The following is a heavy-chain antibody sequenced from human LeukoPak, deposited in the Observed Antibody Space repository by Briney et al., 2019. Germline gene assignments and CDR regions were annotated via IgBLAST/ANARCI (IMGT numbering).Heavy chain of an antibody. J-gene: IGHJ6*02. CDR1: GYTFTGYY. CDR2: INPNSGGT. Sequence: ASVNVSCKASGYTFTGYYIHWVRQAPGQGLEWMGRINPNSGGTNYAQKFQGRVTMTRDTSISTAYMELSRLRSDDTAVYYCARVRESGNSYDYVDYYFYYGMDVWGQGTTVTVSS. CDR3: ARVRESGNSYDYVDYYFYYGMDV. V-gene: IGHV1-2*06. D-gene: IGHD5-18*01.